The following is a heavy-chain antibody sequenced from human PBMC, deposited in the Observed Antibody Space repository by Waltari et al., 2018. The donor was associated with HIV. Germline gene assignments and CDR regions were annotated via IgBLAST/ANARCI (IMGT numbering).Heavy chain of an antibody. CDR2: IWYDGGNE. CDR3: ARDWTITATTRVDF. CDR1: GFIFTKFG. Sequence: QVQLAASGGGVVQPGRSLRLSCVASGFIFTKFGMPWVRQKPGKGLEWVAAIWYDGGNEYYADSVKGRFTISRDNSKNTLYLQMNSLRAEDTAVYYCARDWTITATTRVDFWGPGTLVTVSS. J-gene: IGHJ4*03. V-gene: IGHV3-33*01. D-gene: IGHD1-20*01.